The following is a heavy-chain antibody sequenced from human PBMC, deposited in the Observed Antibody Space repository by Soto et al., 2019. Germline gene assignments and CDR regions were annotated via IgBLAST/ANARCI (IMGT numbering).Heavy chain of an antibody. J-gene: IGHJ4*02. V-gene: IGHV3-23*01. D-gene: IGHD1-20*01. CDR1: GFTFSSYA. Sequence: GGSLRLSCAASGFTFSSYAMSWVRQAPGKGLEWVSGISGSGGSTYYADTVKGRFTMSRDNSKNTMYLQMNSLRAEDTAVYYCAKDTHKGHGITGTVYWGQGTLVTVSS. CDR2: ISGSGGST. CDR3: AKDTHKGHGITGTVY.